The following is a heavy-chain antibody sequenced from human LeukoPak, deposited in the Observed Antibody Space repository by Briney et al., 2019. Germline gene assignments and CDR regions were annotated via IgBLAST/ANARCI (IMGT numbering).Heavy chain of an antibody. CDR3: ARDPPTFYYGSGNYYGLDY. D-gene: IGHD3-10*01. Sequence: ASVKVSCKASGYTFIGYYMHWVRQAPGQGLEWMGWINPNSGDTRYGQKFQGRVTMTRDPSLSTAYMEVRRLRSDDTAVYYCARDPPTFYYGSGNYYGLDYWGQGTLITVSS. V-gene: IGHV1-2*02. CDR1: GYTFIGYY. J-gene: IGHJ4*02. CDR2: INPNSGDT.